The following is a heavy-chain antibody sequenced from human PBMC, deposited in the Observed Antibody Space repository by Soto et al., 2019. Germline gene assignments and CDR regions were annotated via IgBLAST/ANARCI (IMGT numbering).Heavy chain of an antibody. CDR3: AKAKYYD. CDR2: ISGSDGST. J-gene: IGHJ4*02. V-gene: IGHV3-23*01. CDR1: GFTLSNYG. Sequence: EVQLLESGGGLVQPGGSLRLSCAASGFTLSNYGMNWVRQAPGKGLEWVSGISGSDGSTYYADSVKGRFTISRDNSKNTLYLQMNTLRAEDTAVYYCAKAKYYDWGQGTLVTVSS. D-gene: IGHD3-22*01.